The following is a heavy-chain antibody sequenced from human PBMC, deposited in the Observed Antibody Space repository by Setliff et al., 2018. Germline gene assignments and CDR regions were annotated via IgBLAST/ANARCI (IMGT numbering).Heavy chain of an antibody. D-gene: IGHD2-8*01. Sequence: KPSETLSLTCTVSGGSISSGNYYWSWIRQPAGKGLEWIGHIQTSGTTNCNPSLKSRVTIAVDTSKTQFSLKLSAVTAADTAVYFCAREDGPNYYYYYMDIWGKGTTVTLSS. CDR2: IQTSGTT. V-gene: IGHV4-61*09. J-gene: IGHJ6*03. CDR3: AREDGPNYYYYYMDI. CDR1: GGSISSGNYY.